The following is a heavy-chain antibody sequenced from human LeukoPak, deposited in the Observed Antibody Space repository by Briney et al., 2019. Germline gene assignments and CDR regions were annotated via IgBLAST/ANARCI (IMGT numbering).Heavy chain of an antibody. Sequence: PSETLSLTCTVTCGSITRGSYYWGRIRQPPGKEPEGIGPNHMSGSTYLNPSLKGEVTISVDTSNNQCSVKLSSVTAADTAVYYCARHVPAPGGYSGMDVWGQGTTVTVSS. J-gene: IGHJ6*02. CDR3: ARHVPAPGGYSGMDV. CDR1: CGSITRGSYY. CDR2: NHMSGST. V-gene: IGHV4-39*01. D-gene: IGHD6-13*01.